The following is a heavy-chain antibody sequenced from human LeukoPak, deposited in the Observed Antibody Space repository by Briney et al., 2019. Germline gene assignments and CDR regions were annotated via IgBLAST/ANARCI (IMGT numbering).Heavy chain of an antibody. V-gene: IGHV3-30-3*01. J-gene: IGHJ4*02. CDR1: GFTFSSYA. CDR2: ISYDGSNK. D-gene: IGHD3-9*01. Sequence: GGSLRLSCAASGFTFSSYAMHWVRQAPGKGLEWVAVISYDGSNKYYADSVKGRFTISRDNSKNTLYLQMNSLRAEDTAVYYCARGGYDILTGIFDYWGQGTLVTVSS. CDR3: ARGGYDILTGIFDY.